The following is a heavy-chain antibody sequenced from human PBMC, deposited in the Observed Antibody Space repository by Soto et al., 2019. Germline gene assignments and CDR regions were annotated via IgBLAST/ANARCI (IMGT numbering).Heavy chain of an antibody. V-gene: IGHV3-74*01. J-gene: IGHJ4*02. Sequence: EVQLVESGGGLVQPGGSLRLSCAASGFIFSSHWMHWVRQDPVRGLVWVARIKSDGSSTAYADSVKGRFTISRDNAKNTLYLQMNSLRVEDTAVYYCARDRPEVLNPTDHPMFDNWGQGTLVTVSS. D-gene: IGHD2-8*02. CDR3: ARDRPEVLNPTDHPMFDN. CDR1: GFIFSSHW. CDR2: IKSDGSST.